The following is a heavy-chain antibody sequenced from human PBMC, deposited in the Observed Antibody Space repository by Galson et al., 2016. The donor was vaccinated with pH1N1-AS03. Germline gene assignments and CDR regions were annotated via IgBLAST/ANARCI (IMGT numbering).Heavy chain of an antibody. CDR2: IKSKSDGGTT. CDR3: STDETFYYYYGMDV. J-gene: IGHJ6*02. CDR1: GFTFSNAW. Sequence: SLRLSCAASGFTFSNAWMTWVRQAPGKGLEWVGRIKSKSDGGTTDYAAPVKARFTISRDDSTNTLYLQMNSLKTQDTAGYYCSTDETFYYYYGMDVWGRGTTVTVSS. V-gene: IGHV3-15*01.